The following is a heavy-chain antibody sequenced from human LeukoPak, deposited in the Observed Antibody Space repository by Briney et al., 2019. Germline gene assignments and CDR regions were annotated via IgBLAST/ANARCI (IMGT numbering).Heavy chain of an antibody. J-gene: IGHJ1*01. D-gene: IGHD3-22*01. CDR3: ARDEYYYDSSLYFQH. CDR1: GFTFSSYS. CDR2: ISSSSSYI. V-gene: IGHV3-21*01. Sequence: GGSLRLSCAASGFTFSSYSMIWVCQAPGKGLEWVSSISSSSSYIYYADSVKGRFTISRDNAKNSLYLQMNSLRAEDTAVYYCARDEYYYDSSLYFQHWGQGTLVTVSS.